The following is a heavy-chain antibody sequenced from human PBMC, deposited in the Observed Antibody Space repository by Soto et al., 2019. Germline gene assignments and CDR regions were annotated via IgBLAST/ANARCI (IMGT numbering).Heavy chain of an antibody. V-gene: IGHV4-34*01. J-gene: IGHJ4*02. CDR1: GGSFSGYY. CDR3: ARDAYSYSSSWYGE. Sequence: QVQLQQWGAGLLKPSETLSLTCAVYGGSFSGYYWSWIRQPPGKGLEWIGEINHSGSTNYNPSLNSRVTISVDTPKNQFSLKLSSVTAADTAVYYCARDAYSYSSSWYGEWGQGTLVTVSS. CDR2: INHSGST. D-gene: IGHD6-13*01.